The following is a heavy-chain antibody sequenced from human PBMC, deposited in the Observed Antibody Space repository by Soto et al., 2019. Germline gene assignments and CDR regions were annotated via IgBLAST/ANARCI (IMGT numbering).Heavy chain of an antibody. V-gene: IGHV1-69*01. CDR2: IILALGTP. CDR1: GDSFTNYA. D-gene: IGHD2-8*01. Sequence: QVLLVQSGAEMKQPGSSVSVSCKASGDSFTNYAFTWVRQAHGQGPEWLGGIILALGTPHYSQRFQGRLTITADESSSTVYMELGSLRLDDTAVYYCGRYCTNTKCRGGYYLDLWGQGTLITVSS. CDR3: GRYCTNTKCRGGYYLDL. J-gene: IGHJ5*02.